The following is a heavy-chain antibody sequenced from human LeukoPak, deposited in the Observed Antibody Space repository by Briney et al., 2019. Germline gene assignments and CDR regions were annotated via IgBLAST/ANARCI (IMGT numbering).Heavy chain of an antibody. CDR2: MYISGSN. Sequence: PSETLSLTCTVSGGSISSYYWSWIRQPAGKGLEWIGRMYISGSNNYNPSLKSRVTMSVDTSKNQFSLKLNSLTAADTAVYYCAREGDDILTGYSFDAFDVWGQGTMVTVPS. J-gene: IGHJ3*01. CDR3: AREGDDILTGYSFDAFDV. CDR1: GGSISSYY. V-gene: IGHV4-4*07. D-gene: IGHD3-9*01.